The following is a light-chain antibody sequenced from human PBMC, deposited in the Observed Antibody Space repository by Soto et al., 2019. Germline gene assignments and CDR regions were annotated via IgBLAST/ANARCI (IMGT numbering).Light chain of an antibody. CDR3: QQYNSYSPT. CDR1: QSISSW. CDR2: DAS. V-gene: IGKV1-5*01. J-gene: IGKJ1*01. Sequence: DIQMTQSPSTLSASVGDRVTITCRASQSISSWLAWYQQKPGKAPKLLIYDASSLESGVPSRFSGSGSGTEFTLTYSTLQPDDFATYYCQQYNSYSPTFGHGTKVQIK.